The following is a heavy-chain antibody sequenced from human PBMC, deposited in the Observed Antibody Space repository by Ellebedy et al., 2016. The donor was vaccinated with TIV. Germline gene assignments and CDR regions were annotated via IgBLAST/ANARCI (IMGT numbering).Heavy chain of an antibody. CDR1: GFTFSSYS. CDR2: ISSSSSYI. D-gene: IGHD3-16*01. Sequence: GGSLRLSXAASGFTFSSYSMNWVRQAPGKGLEWVSSISSSSSYIYYADSVKGRFTISRDNAKNSLYLQMNSLRAEDTALYYCAKDKARYYDYVWGSYSFDYWGQGTLVTVSS. CDR3: AKDKARYYDYVWGSYSFDY. V-gene: IGHV3-21*04. J-gene: IGHJ4*02.